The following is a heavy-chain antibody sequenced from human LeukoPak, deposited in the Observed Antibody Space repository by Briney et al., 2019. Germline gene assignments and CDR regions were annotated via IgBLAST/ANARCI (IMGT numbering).Heavy chain of an antibody. V-gene: IGHV3-30*02. CDR3: AKDKGSTWYDYFDY. Sequence: GGSLRLSCATSGFTFSTFGMRWVRPVAGKGLQWVAFIRSDGDDKYYAESVKGRFTISRENTKNTLHMQMNSLRAGDTALYYCAKDKGSTWYDYFDYWGQGTLVTVSS. J-gene: IGHJ4*02. D-gene: IGHD6-13*01. CDR1: GFTFSTFG. CDR2: IRSDGDDK.